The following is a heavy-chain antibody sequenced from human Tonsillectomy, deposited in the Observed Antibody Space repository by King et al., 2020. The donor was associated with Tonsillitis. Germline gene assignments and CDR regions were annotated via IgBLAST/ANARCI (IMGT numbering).Heavy chain of an antibody. CDR1: GYTLTESS. D-gene: IGHD2-2*02. J-gene: IGHJ3*02. Sequence: QLVQSGAEVKKPGASVKVSCKVSGYTLTESSMHWVRQAPGKGLEWMGGFDPEDVETIYAQKCQGRVTMPEETSTDTGYMELSSLRSEDTAVYYCATRRHCSSSSCYTLAAFDIWGQGTMVTVSS. V-gene: IGHV1-24*01. CDR2: FDPEDVET. CDR3: ATRRHCSSSSCYTLAAFDI.